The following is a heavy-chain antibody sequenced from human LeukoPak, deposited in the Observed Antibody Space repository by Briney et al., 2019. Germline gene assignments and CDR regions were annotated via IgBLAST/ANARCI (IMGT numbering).Heavy chain of an antibody. D-gene: IGHD3-22*01. Sequence: PSETLSLTCTVSGGSISSSSYYWGWIRQPPGKGLEWTGSIYYSGSTYYNPSLKSRVTISVDTSKNQFSMKLSCVTAADTAVYYCASFYYDSSGYPYFDSWGQGTLVTVSS. CDR3: ASFYYDSSGYPYFDS. J-gene: IGHJ4*02. CDR2: IYYSGST. V-gene: IGHV4-39*01. CDR1: GGSISSSSYY.